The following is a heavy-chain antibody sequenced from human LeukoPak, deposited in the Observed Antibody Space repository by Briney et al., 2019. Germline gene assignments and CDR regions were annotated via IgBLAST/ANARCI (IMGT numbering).Heavy chain of an antibody. J-gene: IGHJ6*02. V-gene: IGHV4-30-4*01. Sequence: SQTLSLTCTVSGGSISSDDYYWSWIRQPPGKGLEWIGYIYHSGSTYYNPSLKSRVTMSVDTSKNQFSLKLSSVTAADTAVYYCARHISLPDSYGSYYGMDVWGQGTTVTVSS. CDR2: IYHSGST. CDR3: ARHISLPDSYGSYYGMDV. D-gene: IGHD5-18*01. CDR1: GGSISSDDYY.